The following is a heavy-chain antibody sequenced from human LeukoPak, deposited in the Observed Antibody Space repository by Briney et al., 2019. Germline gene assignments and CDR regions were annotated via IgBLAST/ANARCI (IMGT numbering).Heavy chain of an antibody. CDR2: ISGSGGTT. Sequence: GGSLRLSCAASGFTFSIYDMSWVRQAPGKGLDWVSSISGSGGTTLYADSVKGRLTISRDKSKNMMYLQMSSLRVEDTAVYYCGRSGCSSSNCYTQNWGQGTLVTVSS. CDR3: GRSGCSSSNCYTQN. J-gene: IGHJ4*02. D-gene: IGHD2-2*02. CDR1: GFTFSIYD. V-gene: IGHV3-23*01.